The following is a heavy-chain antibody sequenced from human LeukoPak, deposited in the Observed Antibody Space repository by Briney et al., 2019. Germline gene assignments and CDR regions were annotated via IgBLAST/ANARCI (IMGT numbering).Heavy chain of an antibody. Sequence: TASETLSLTCTVSGGSISSYYRSWIRQPPGKGLEWIGYIYYSGSTNYNPSLKSRVTISVDTSKNQFSLKLSSVTAADTAVYYCARGILSVAYFDYWGQGTLVTVSS. J-gene: IGHJ4*02. D-gene: IGHD6-19*01. CDR3: ARGILSVAYFDY. CDR1: GGSISSYY. CDR2: IYYSGST. V-gene: IGHV4-59*01.